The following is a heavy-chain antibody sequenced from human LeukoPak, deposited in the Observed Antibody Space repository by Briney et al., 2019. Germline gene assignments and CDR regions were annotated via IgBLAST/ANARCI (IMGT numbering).Heavy chain of an antibody. J-gene: IGHJ4*02. Sequence: PSETLSLTCTVSGGSISSSSYYWDWIRQPPGKGLEWIGSIYYSGSTHYNPSLKSRATISVDTSKNQFSLKLSSVTAADTAVYYCARVTRDSSGYPYYFDYWGQGTLVTVSS. V-gene: IGHV4-39*01. CDR3: ARVTRDSSGYPYYFDY. CDR1: GGSISSSSYY. D-gene: IGHD3-22*01. CDR2: IYYSGST.